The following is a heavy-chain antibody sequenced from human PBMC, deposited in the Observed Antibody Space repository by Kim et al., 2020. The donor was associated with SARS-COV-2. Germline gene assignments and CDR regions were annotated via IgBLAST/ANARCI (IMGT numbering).Heavy chain of an antibody. J-gene: IGHJ4*02. D-gene: IGHD6-19*01. CDR3: ARAASRETSGWYKKVAHYFDY. CDR2: IYHSGST. V-gene: IGHV4-38-2*02. Sequence: SETLSLTCTVSGYSISSGYYWGWIRQPPGKGLEWIGSIYHSGSTYYNPSLKSRVTISVDTSKNQFSLKLSSVTAADTAVYYCARAASRETSGWYKKVAHYFDYWGQGTLVTVSS. CDR1: GYSISSGYY.